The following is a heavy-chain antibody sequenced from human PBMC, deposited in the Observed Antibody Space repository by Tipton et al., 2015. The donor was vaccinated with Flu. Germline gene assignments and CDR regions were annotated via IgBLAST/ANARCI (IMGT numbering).Heavy chain of an antibody. Sequence: TLSLTCSVSGDAISSGYLWGWIRQPPGRGLEWIGNIFGTGSTYLNPSLKSRVAISVDTSKNQFSLKLSSMTAADTAVYFCARRDYCNYVSDPKNWFDPWGPGILVSVSS. V-gene: IGHV4-38-2*01. J-gene: IGHJ5*02. CDR2: IFGTGST. CDR3: ARRDYCNYVSDPKNWFDP. CDR1: GDAISSGYL. D-gene: IGHD4-11*01.